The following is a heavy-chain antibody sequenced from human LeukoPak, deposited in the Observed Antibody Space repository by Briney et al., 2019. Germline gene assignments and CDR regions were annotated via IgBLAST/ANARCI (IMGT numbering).Heavy chain of an antibody. D-gene: IGHD6-19*01. J-gene: IGHJ2*01. CDR1: GGSISSGDYY. V-gene: IGHV4-30-4*01. CDR2: IYHSGSP. Sequence: PSQTLSLTCTVSGGSISSGDYYWSWIRQPPGKGLEWIGYIYHSGSPYFNPSLKSRVTISVDTSKNQFSLKLSSVTAADTAVYYCARGSAWYFVFWGRGTRVTVSS. CDR3: ARGSAWYFVF.